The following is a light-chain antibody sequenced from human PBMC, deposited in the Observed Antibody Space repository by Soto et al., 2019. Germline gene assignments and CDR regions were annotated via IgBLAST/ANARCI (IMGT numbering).Light chain of an antibody. Sequence: QSVLTQPASVSGSPGQSITISCTGTSSDIGNYNLVSWYQQHPGKAPKVMIYEVTKRPSGVSNRFSGSKSGNTASLTISGLQAEDEADYYCCSYAGSSTSYGFGTGTKVTVL. J-gene: IGLJ1*01. V-gene: IGLV2-23*02. CDR3: CSYAGSSTSYG. CDR1: SSDIGNYNL. CDR2: EVT.